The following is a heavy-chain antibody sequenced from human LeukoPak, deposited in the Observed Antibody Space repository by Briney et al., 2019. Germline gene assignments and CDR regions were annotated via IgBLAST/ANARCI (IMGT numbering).Heavy chain of an antibody. CDR3: ARGSNWYGDY. J-gene: IGHJ4*02. Sequence: ASVKVSCKASGYSFTDYFIHWVRQAPGQGLKWMGRINPNTGGSKYAPRFQGWVTMTRDTSVNTAYMELNRLTSDNTAVYFCARGSNWYGDYWGQGTLAIVSS. V-gene: IGHV1-2*04. D-gene: IGHD6-13*01. CDR1: GYSFTDYF. CDR2: INPNTGGS.